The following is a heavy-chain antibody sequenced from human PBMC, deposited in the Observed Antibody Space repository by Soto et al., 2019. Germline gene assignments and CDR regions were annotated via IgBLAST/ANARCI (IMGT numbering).Heavy chain of an antibody. CDR1: GGSFSGYY. V-gene: IGHV4-34*01. D-gene: IGHD3-3*01. CDR2: INHSGST. J-gene: IGHJ6*02. CDR3: ARAVYYDLWSGGPKQDYGMDV. Sequence: PSETLSLTCAVYGGSFSGYYWSWIRQPPGKGLEWIGEINHSGSTNYNPSLKSRVTISVDTSKNQFSLKLSSVTAADTAVYYCARAVYYDLWSGGPKQDYGMDVWGQGTTVTVSS.